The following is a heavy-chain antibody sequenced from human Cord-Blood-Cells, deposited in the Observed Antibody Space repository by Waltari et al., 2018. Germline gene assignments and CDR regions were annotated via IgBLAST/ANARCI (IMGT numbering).Heavy chain of an antibody. Sequence: QVQLVESGGGVVQPGRSLRLSCAASGFPFSSYAMHWVRQAPGKGLGWVAVISYDGSNKYYADSVKGRFTISRDNSKNTLYLQMNSLRAEDTAVYYCAAAAGTNPFDYWGQGTLVTVSS. J-gene: IGHJ4*02. D-gene: IGHD6-13*01. CDR1: GFPFSSYA. CDR2: ISYDGSNK. V-gene: IGHV3-30-3*01. CDR3: AAAAGTNPFDY.